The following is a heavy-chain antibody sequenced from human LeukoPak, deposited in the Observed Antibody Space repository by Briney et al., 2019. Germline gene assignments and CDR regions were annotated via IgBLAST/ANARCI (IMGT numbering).Heavy chain of an antibody. V-gene: IGHV4-34*01. CDR3: ARSLQYVPN. D-gene: IGHD1-14*01. CDR1: GGSFSGYY. CDR2: INHSGST. Sequence: SETLSLTCAVYGGSFSGYYWSWIRQPPGKGLEWIGEINHSGSTNYNPSLKSRVTISVGTSKNQFSLKLSSVTAADTAVYYCARSLQYVPNRGQGTLVTVSS. J-gene: IGHJ4*02.